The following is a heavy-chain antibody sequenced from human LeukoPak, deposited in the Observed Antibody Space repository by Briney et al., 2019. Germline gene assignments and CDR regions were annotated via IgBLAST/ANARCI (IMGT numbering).Heavy chain of an antibody. V-gene: IGHV1-69*05. Sequence: SVKVSCKASGGTFSSYAISWVRQAPGQGLEWMGRIIPIFGTANYAQKFQGRVTITTDESTSTAYMELSSLRSEDTAVYHCARDRGGYCSGGSCYSLGWFDPWGQGTLVTVSS. CDR1: GGTFSSYA. J-gene: IGHJ5*02. CDR2: IIPIFGTA. CDR3: ARDRGGYCSGGSCYSLGWFDP. D-gene: IGHD2-15*01.